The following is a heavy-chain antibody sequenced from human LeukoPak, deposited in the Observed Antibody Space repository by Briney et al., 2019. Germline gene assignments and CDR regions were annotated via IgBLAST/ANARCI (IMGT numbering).Heavy chain of an antibody. CDR1: GGSISSSRYY. CDR3: ARGDDSSGYSNYQYYFDY. D-gene: IGHD3-22*01. Sequence: SETLSLTCTVSGGSISSSRYYWGWIRQPPGKGLEWIGSIYYSGSTYYNPSLKSRVTISVDTSKNQFSLKLSSVTAADTAVYYCARGDDSSGYSNYQYYFDYWGQGTLVTVSS. CDR2: IYYSGST. V-gene: IGHV4-39*07. J-gene: IGHJ4*02.